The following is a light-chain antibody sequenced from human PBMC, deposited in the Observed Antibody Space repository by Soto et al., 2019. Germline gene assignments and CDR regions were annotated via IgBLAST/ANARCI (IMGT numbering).Light chain of an antibody. J-gene: IGKJ1*01. V-gene: IGKV3-15*01. CDR1: QSVSSN. CDR3: QQYNNWPRT. CDR2: DAS. Sequence: EIVMTQSPATLSVSPGERATLSCRASQSVSSNLAWYHEKPGQAPRLLIYDASSRAPGIPARFSGSGSGTEFTLTVSSLQSEDFAVYYCQQYNNWPRTFGQGTKVDNK.